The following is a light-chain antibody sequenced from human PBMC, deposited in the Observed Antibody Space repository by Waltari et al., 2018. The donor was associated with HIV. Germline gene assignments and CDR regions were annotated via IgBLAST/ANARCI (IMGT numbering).Light chain of an antibody. CDR3: SLYMGGGIWV. J-gene: IGLJ3*02. CDR2: STN. Sequence: QTVVTQEPSFSVSPGGTVTLTCGLSSGSVSASYCPSWYQQTPGQAPRPLIYSTNTRSSGVPARFSGSILGNKAALTITGAQADDESVYYCSLYMGGGIWVFGGGTKLTVL. CDR1: SGSVSASYC. V-gene: IGLV8-61*01.